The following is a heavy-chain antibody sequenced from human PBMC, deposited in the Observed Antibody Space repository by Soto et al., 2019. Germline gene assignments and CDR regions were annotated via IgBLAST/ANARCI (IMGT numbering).Heavy chain of an antibody. V-gene: IGHV3-23*01. CDR3: AKVRDGYNYGRDAFDI. CDR2: ISGSGGST. CDR1: GFTFSSYA. J-gene: IGHJ3*02. D-gene: IGHD5-12*01. Sequence: QPXGCLVLSCAASGFTFSSYAMSWVRQAAGKGLEWVSAISGSGGSTYYADSVKGRFTISRDNSKNTLYLPMNSLRAGDTAVYYCAKVRDGYNYGRDAFDIWGQGTMVTV.